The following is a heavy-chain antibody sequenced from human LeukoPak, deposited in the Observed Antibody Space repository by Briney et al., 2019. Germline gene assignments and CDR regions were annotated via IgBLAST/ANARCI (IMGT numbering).Heavy chain of an antibody. CDR3: AKIPECGAQWYFDH. CDR1: GFTFSSYG. D-gene: IGHD2-21*01. Sequence: GSLSLSCAASGFTFSSYGMNWVRPAPGKGLAWVSSFSRSGGATYYTDPVKGRFTISRDDAKSTVYLQMSSLRAEDTAVYYCAKIPECGAQWYFDHWGQGTLVTVSS. J-gene: IGHJ4*02. V-gene: IGHV3-23*01. CDR2: FSRSGGAT.